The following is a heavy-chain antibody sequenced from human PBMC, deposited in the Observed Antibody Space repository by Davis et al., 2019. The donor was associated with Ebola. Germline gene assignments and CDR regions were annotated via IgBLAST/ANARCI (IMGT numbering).Heavy chain of an antibody. CDR3: AKDETGWTRFDF. CDR2: IIPMFRTE. Sequence: SVKVSCKASGYTFTSYGISWVRQAPGQGLEWMGGIIPMFRTEKYAQKFQGRVTITADESTSTAYMELSSLRSEDTAVYYCAKDETGWTRFDFWGQGTLVTVSS. J-gene: IGHJ4*02. D-gene: IGHD1-1*01. CDR1: GYTFTSYG. V-gene: IGHV1-69*13.